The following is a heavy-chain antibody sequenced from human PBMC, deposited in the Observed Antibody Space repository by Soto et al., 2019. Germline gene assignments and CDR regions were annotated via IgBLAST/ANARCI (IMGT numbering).Heavy chain of an antibody. CDR3: AKEFHSWNYFDY. D-gene: IGHD1-20*01. CDR1: GFTFSSSG. J-gene: IGHJ4*02. V-gene: IGHV3-30*18. Sequence: GGSLRLSCAASGFTFSSSGMHWVRQAPGKGLEWVAVISYDGSNKFYADSVKGRFTISRDNFRNTLYLQMNSLRAEDTAVYYCAKEFHSWNYFDYWGQGTLVTVSS. CDR2: ISYDGSNK.